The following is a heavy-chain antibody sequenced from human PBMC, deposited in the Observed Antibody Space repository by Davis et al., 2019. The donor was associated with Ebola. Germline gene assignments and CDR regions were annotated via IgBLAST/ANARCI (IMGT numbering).Heavy chain of an antibody. V-gene: IGHV3-33*01. J-gene: IGHJ6*02. CDR3: ARDPNRYDDVFFYYGMDV. CDR1: GFTFSSYG. Sequence: GESLKISCAASGFTFSSYGMHWVRQAPGTGLEWVAVIWYDGSNKYYADSVKGRFTISRDNSKNTLYLQMNSLRAEDTAVYYCARDPNRYDDVFFYYGMDVWCQGTTVTVSS. D-gene: IGHD3-16*01. CDR2: IWYDGSNK.